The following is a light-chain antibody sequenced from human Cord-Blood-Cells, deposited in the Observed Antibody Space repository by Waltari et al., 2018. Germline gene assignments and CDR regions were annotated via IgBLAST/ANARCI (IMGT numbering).Light chain of an antibody. CDR2: DVS. CDR3: CSYAGSYAYV. Sequence: QSALTQPRPVSGSPGQSVTIPCTGTSSDVGVHNYVSWYQQHPGKAPKLMIYDVSKRPSGVPDRFSGSKSGNTASLTISGLQAEDEADYYYCSYAGSYAYVFGTGTKVTVL. CDR1: SSDVGVHNY. V-gene: IGLV2-11*01. J-gene: IGLJ1*01.